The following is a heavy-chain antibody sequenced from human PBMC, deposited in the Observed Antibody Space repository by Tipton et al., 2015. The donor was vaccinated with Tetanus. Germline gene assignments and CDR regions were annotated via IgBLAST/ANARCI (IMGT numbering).Heavy chain of an antibody. CDR3: ARALIEAAGDYGDY. CDR1: GASLRGGDYH. CDR2: ISGSGAT. J-gene: IGHJ4*02. Sequence: TLSLTCTVSGASLRGGDYHWSWIRQPPGKGLEWLAYISGSGATNSNYYLKSRITMTRDTSRNQFSLTLTSVTAADTAVYYCARALIEAAGDYGDYWGQGTLVTVSS. V-gene: IGHV4-61*08. D-gene: IGHD6-13*01.